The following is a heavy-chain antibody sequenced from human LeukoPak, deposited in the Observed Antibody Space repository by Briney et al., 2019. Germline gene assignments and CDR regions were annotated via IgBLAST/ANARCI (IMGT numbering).Heavy chain of an antibody. D-gene: IGHD2-21*02. Sequence: SETLSLTCTVSVGSISSYYWSWIRQPPGKGLAWIGYIYYSGSTNYNPSLKSRVTISVDTSKNQFSLKLSSVTAADTAVYYCARTLPCGGDCYSDLVSYYFDYWGQGTLVTVSS. CDR3: ARTLPCGGDCYSDLVSYYFDY. V-gene: IGHV4-59*01. J-gene: IGHJ4*02. CDR2: IYYSGST. CDR1: VGSISSYY.